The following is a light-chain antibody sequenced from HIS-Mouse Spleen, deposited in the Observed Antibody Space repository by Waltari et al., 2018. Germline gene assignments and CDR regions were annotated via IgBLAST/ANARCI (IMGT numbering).Light chain of an antibody. J-gene: IGLJ3*02. CDR1: SSHIGNNY. V-gene: IGLV1-51*01. CDR2: DNN. Sequence: QSVLTQPPSVSAAPGQKVTISCSGSSSHIGNNYLSWYQQPPGTAPKLLIYDNNKRPSGIPDRFSGSKSGTSATLGITGLQTGDEADYYCGTWDSSLSAWVFGGGTKLTVL. CDR3: GTWDSSLSAWV.